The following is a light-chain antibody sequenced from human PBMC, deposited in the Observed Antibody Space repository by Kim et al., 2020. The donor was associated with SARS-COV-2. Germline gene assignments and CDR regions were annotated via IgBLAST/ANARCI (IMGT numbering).Light chain of an antibody. Sequence: LTAGESATHSCRARQSVTSSYLAWYQQKPGQAPRLLIYGASNRAIGIPDRFSGSGSGTDFTLTINRLEPEDFAVYFCQQYGSPPRTFGQGTKLEI. J-gene: IGKJ2*01. CDR3: QQYGSPPRT. CDR2: GAS. V-gene: IGKV3-20*01. CDR1: QSVTSSY.